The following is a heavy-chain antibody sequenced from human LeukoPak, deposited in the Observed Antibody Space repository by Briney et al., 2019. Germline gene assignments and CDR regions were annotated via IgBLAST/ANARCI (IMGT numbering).Heavy chain of an antibody. CDR2: IHHSGTT. D-gene: IGHD1-26*01. Sequence: PSETLSLTCTVSGVSIKYDGYYWAWMRQSPGKGLEWIGYIHHSGTTDYNPSLNSRATISVDRSKNQFSLQLTSVTVADTGKYYCTKIEKTIVGMYPGLFSLNAFDVWGQGKMVIISS. V-gene: IGHV4-30-2*06. CDR1: GVSIKYDGYY. J-gene: IGHJ3*01. CDR3: TKIEKTIVGMYPGLFSLNAFDV.